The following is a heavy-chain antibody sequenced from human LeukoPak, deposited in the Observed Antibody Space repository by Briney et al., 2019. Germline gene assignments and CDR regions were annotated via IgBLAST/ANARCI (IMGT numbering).Heavy chain of an antibody. CDR3: TREGPNDAFDI. J-gene: IGHJ3*02. V-gene: IGHV3-21*01. CDR2: ISSSSGYI. Sequence: GGSLRLSCAASGFTCSSYSMDWVRQAPGKGLEWVSSISSSSGYIYYADSVKGRFTISRDNAKNSLFLLMNGLRAEDTAVYYCTREGPNDAFDIWGQGTMVTVSS. CDR1: GFTCSSYS.